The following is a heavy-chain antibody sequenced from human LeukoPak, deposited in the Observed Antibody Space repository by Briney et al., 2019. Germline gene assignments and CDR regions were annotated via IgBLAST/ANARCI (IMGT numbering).Heavy chain of an antibody. Sequence: GGSLRLSCAASGFTFSSYWMSWVRQAPGKGLEWVANIKQDGSEKYYVDSVKGRFTISRDNAKNSLYLQMSSLRAEDTAVYYCARVCSVGSCYPLGDAFDIWGQGTMVTVSS. CDR3: ARVCSVGSCYPLGDAFDI. CDR1: GFTFSSYW. V-gene: IGHV3-7*01. D-gene: IGHD2-15*01. J-gene: IGHJ3*02. CDR2: IKQDGSEK.